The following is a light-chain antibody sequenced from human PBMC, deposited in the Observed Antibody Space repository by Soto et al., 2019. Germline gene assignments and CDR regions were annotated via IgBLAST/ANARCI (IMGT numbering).Light chain of an antibody. CDR2: DAC. CDR1: QSISSW. J-gene: IGKJ1*01. Sequence: TQSPSTLSASVRDRVTITCRASQSISSWLAWYQQKPGKAPKLLIYDACSLESGVPSRFSGSGSGTEFTLTISSLQPDDFATYYCQQYNSYSGTFGQGTK. V-gene: IGKV1-5*01. CDR3: QQYNSYSGT.